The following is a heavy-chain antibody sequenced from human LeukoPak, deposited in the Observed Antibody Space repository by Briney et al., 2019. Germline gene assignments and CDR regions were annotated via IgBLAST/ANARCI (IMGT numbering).Heavy chain of an antibody. CDR2: INYSGNT. V-gene: IGHV4-30-4*08. CDR1: GGSISSGDYY. Sequence: SETLSLTCTVSGGSISSGDYYWSWIRQPPGKGLEWIGYINYSGNTFHYNPSLKNRVTISVDTSKNRFSLRLSSVTAADTAVYYCASTNCSSASCYGANWFDPWGQGTLVTVSS. CDR3: ASTNCSSASCYGANWFDP. J-gene: IGHJ5*02. D-gene: IGHD2-2*01.